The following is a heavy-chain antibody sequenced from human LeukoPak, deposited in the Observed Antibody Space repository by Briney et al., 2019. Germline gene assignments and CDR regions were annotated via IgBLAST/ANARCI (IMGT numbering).Heavy chain of an antibody. CDR2: ISSSGSTI. Sequence: TGGSLRLSCAASGFTFSDYYMSWIRQAPGKGLEWVSYISSSGSTIYYADSVKGRFTISRDNAKNSLYLQMNSLIAEDTAVYDCASALAVAGLFDYWGQGTLVTVSS. V-gene: IGHV3-11*01. CDR1: GFTFSDYY. CDR3: ASALAVAGLFDY. D-gene: IGHD6-19*01. J-gene: IGHJ4*02.